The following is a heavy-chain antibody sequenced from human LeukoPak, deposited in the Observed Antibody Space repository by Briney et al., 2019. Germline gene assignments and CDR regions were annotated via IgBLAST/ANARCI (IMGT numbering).Heavy chain of an antibody. CDR3: ARFDWGHILTGYQPHAFDI. Sequence: SGGSLRLSCASSGFTFSSYEMNWVRRAPGKGLEWVSYISSSGSTIYYADSVKGRFTISRDNPKNSLYLQMNSLRAEDTAVYYCARFDWGHILTGYQPHAFDIWGQGTMVTVSS. CDR1: GFTFSSYE. CDR2: ISSSGSTI. D-gene: IGHD3-9*01. V-gene: IGHV3-48*03. J-gene: IGHJ3*02.